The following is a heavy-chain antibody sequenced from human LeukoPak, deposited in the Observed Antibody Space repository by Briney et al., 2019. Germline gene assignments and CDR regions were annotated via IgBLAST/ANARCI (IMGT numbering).Heavy chain of an antibody. CDR2: IYSGGST. Sequence: PGGSLRLSCAASGFTVSSNYMSWVRQAPGKGLEWVSVIYSGGSTYYADSVKGRFTISRDNSKNTLYLQMNSLRAEDTAVYYCARDHGIVVVPAAMRAFDIWGQGTMVTVSS. V-gene: IGHV3-66*01. CDR1: GFTVSSNY. CDR3: ARDHGIVVVPAAMRAFDI. D-gene: IGHD2-2*01. J-gene: IGHJ3*02.